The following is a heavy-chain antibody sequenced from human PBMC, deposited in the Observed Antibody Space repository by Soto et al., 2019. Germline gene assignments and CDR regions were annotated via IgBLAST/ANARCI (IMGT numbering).Heavy chain of an antibody. CDR3: ARDVVSGGGPEYFDY. D-gene: IGHD2-15*01. V-gene: IGHV1-69*13. J-gene: IGHJ4*02. CDR2: IIPIFGTA. CDR1: GGTFSSYA. Sequence: GASVKVSCKASGGTFSSYAISWVRQAPGQGLEWMGGIIPIFGTANYAQKFQGRVTITADESTSTAYMELSSLRAEDTAVYYCARDVVSGGGPEYFDYWGQGTLVTVSS.